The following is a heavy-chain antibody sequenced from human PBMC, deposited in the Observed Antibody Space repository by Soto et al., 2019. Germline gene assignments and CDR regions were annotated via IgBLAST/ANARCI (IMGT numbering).Heavy chain of an antibody. CDR3: ARTIAAAGGYGMEV. CDR1: GFSLSTSGMR. Sequence: SGPTLVNPTQTLTLTCTFSGFSLSTSGMRVSWIRQPPGKALEWLARIDWDDDKFYSTSLKTRLTISKDTSKNQVVLTMTNMDPVDTATYYCARTIAAAGGYGMEVWGQGTTVTVSS. CDR2: IDWDDDK. D-gene: IGHD6-13*01. J-gene: IGHJ6*02. V-gene: IGHV2-70*04.